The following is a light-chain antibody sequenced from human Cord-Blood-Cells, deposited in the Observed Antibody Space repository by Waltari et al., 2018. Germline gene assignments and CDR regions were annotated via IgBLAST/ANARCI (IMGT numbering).Light chain of an antibody. CDR1: NLRSKS. CDR3: QVWDSSSDHVV. J-gene: IGLJ2*01. V-gene: IGLV3-21*03. Sequence: SYVLTQPPSVSVAPGKPATITRWGNNLRSKSVHWYQQKPGQAPVLVVYDDSDRPSGIPERFSGSNSGNTATLTISRVEAGDEADYYCQVWDSSSDHVVFGGGTKLTVL. CDR2: DDS.